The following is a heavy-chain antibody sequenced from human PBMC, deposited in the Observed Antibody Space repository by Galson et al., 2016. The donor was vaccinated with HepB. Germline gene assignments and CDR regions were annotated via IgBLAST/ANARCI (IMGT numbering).Heavy chain of an antibody. Sequence: SLRLSCAASGFPFNTYTSNWVRQAPGKGLEWLSSITPSSSYIFYADSVKGRFTISRDNAKHSLFLQMTRLRAEDTAVYFCARERLDYTSTSGTDYWGHGTLVTVSS. V-gene: IGHV3-21*01. D-gene: IGHD6-6*01. CDR2: ITPSSSYI. CDR1: GFPFNTYT. CDR3: ARERLDYTSTSGTDY. J-gene: IGHJ4*01.